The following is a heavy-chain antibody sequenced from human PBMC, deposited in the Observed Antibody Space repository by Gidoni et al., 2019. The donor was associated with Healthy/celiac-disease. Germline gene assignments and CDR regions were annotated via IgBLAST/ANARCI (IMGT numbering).Heavy chain of an antibody. D-gene: IGHD2-2*01. V-gene: IGHV4-31*03. J-gene: IGHJ6*02. CDR3: ARATRMPYYYYGMDV. CDR2: IYYSGST. CDR1: GGSITSGGYD. Sequence: QVQLQESGPGLVKPPQTLSLPCTVPGGSITSGGYDWSWIRQHPGKGLEWIGYIYYSGSTYYNPSLKSRVTISVDTSKNQFSLKLSSVTAADTAVYYCARATRMPYYYYGMDVWGQGTTVTVSS.